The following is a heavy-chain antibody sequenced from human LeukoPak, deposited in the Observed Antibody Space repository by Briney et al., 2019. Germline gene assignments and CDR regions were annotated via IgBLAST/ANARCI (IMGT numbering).Heavy chain of an antibody. CDR3: AGNEYSSSSDQILYYFDY. D-gene: IGHD6-6*01. CDR2: IITIFSTA. CDR1: GGTFTSYA. J-gene: IGHJ4*02. V-gene: IGHV1-69*05. Sequence: ASVKVSCKASGGTFTSYAISWVRQAPGPGLERMGRIITIFSTATYAKKFQGRVTITTDESTSTAYMELISLRSEDTAVYYCAGNEYSSSSDQILYYFDYWGQGTLVTVSS.